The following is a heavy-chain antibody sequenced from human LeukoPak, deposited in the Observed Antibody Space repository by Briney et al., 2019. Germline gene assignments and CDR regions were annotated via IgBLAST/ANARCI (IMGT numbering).Heavy chain of an antibody. CDR2: IWYDGSNK. Sequence: GALRLSCAAAGFPFSSYGMHWGRRAPGKGVGGGAVIWYDGSNKYYADSVKGRFTISRDNSKNTLYLQMNSLRAEDTAVYYCARGPTSWYQLPNWFDPWGQGTLVTVSS. CDR3: ARGPTSWYQLPNWFDP. D-gene: IGHD2-2*01. J-gene: IGHJ5*02. V-gene: IGHV3-33*01. CDR1: GFPFSSYG.